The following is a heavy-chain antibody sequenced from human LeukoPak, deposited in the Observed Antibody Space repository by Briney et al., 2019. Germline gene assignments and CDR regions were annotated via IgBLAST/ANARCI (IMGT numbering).Heavy chain of an antibody. V-gene: IGHV4-34*01. Sequence: SETLSLTCAVYGGSFSGYYWSWIRQPPGKGLGWIGEINHSGSTNYNPSLKRRVTISVDTSKNQFSLKLSSVTAADTAVYYCASNALHYDILTGYERVFDYWGQGTLVTVSS. CDR2: INHSGST. CDR1: GGSFSGYY. D-gene: IGHD3-9*01. J-gene: IGHJ4*02. CDR3: ASNALHYDILTGYERVFDY.